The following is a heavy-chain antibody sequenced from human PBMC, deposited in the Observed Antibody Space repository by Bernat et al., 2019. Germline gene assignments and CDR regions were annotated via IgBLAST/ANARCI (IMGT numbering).Heavy chain of an antibody. CDR2: IHYTGRT. V-gene: IGHV4-59*01. CDR3: ARWTSCGGNCYILDV. CDR1: GGSMIGYY. J-gene: IGHJ6*02. Sequence: QVQLQESGPGLVKPSETLSLTCSVSGGSMIGYYWSWIRQPPGKGVEWIGHIHYTGRTDYVPSLQSRLSVLLDTSKNYFSLRLTSVTAADTAVYYCARWTSCGGNCYILDVWGQGTLVTVSS. D-gene: IGHD2-21*02.